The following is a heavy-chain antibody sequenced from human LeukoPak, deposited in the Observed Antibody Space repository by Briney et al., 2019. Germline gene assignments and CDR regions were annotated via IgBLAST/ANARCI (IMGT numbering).Heavy chain of an antibody. CDR3: ARDSVLGAK. CDR2: INPNTGGT. D-gene: IGHD3-10*01. Sequence: ASVKVSCKASGYTLTGYYMHWVRQAPGQGLEWMGRINPNTGGTNYAQNFQGRVTMTRDTSISTAYLDLSSLRSGDTAVYYCARDSVLGAKWGQGTLVTVSS. CDR1: GYTLTGYY. V-gene: IGHV1-2*06. J-gene: IGHJ4*02.